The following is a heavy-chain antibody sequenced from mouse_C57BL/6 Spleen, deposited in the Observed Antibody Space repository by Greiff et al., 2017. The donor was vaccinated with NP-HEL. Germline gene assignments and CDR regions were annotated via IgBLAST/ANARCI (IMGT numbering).Heavy chain of an antibody. CDR3: ARIGYSKGSFAY. CDR2: INPGSGGT. Sequence: VQLQQSGAELVRPGTSVKVSCKASGYAFTNYLIEWVKQRPGQGLEWIGVINPGSGGTNYNEKFKGKATLTADKSSSTAYMQLSSLTSEDSAVYFCARIGYSKGSFAYWGQGTLVTVSA. V-gene: IGHV1-54*01. J-gene: IGHJ3*01. D-gene: IGHD2-5*01. CDR1: GYAFTNYL.